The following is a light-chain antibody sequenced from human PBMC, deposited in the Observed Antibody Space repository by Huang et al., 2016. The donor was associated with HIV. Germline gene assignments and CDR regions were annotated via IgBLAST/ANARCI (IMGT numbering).Light chain of an antibody. CDR2: AAS. CDR1: QDISNY. CDR3: LQHHGYPRT. Sequence: DIQLTQSPSAMSASVGDRVSITCRASQDISNYLAWFQQKPGGAPKRLIYAASSLQSGGPARFSGSRSGTKFTRTISSLQPEDFATYYCLQHHGYPRTFGQGTNV. J-gene: IGKJ1*01. V-gene: IGKV1-17*03.